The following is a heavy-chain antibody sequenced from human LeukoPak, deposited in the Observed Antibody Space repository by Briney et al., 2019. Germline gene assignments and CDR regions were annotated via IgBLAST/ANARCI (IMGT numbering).Heavy chain of an antibody. D-gene: IGHD6-19*01. J-gene: IGHJ4*02. V-gene: IGHV4-59*01. CDR3: ARVSLSSGWLD. CDR1: GGSISSYY. Sequence: SETLSLTCTVSGGSISSYYWSWIRQPPGKGLEWIGCIYYSGSTNYNPSLKSRVTISVDTSKNQFSLELSSVTAADTAVYYCARVSLSSGWLDWGQGTLVTVSS. CDR2: IYYSGST.